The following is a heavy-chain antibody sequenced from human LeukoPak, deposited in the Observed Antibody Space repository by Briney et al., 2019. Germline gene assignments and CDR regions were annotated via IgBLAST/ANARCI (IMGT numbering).Heavy chain of an antibody. V-gene: IGHV3-11*04. CDR2: ISSSGSFI. CDR1: GFNFSDYY. J-gene: IGHJ4*02. Sequence: GGSLRLSCAASGFNFSDYYMSWIRQAPGKGLEWVSYISSSGSFIYYADSVKGRFTISRDNAKNSLYLQMNSLRAEDTAVYYCARQYSYDSSGYTGGDYWGQGTLVTVSS. CDR3: ARQYSYDSSGYTGGDY. D-gene: IGHD3-22*01.